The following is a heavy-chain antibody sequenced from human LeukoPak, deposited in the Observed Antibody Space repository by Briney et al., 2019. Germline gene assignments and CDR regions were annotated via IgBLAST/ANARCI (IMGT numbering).Heavy chain of an antibody. CDR1: GYTFTGYY. J-gene: IGHJ6*02. D-gene: IGHD6-25*01. V-gene: IGHV1-2*02. CDR2: INPNSGGT. Sequence: GASVKVSCKASGYTFTGYYMHWVRQAPGQGLVWMGWINPNSGGTNYAQKFQGRVTMTRDTSISTAYMELSRLRSDDTAVYYCARKRNYYYGMDVWGQGTTVTVSS. CDR3: ARKRNYYYGMDV.